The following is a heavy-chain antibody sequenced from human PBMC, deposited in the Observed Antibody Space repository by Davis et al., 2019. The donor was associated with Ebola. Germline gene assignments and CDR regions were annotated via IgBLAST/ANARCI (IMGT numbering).Heavy chain of an antibody. CDR2: ISSSSSYI. CDR3: ANGAGSSSSLFYNYYMDV. CDR1: GFTFSSYS. V-gene: IGHV3-21*04. Sequence: GESLKISCVASGFTFSSYSMNWVRQAPGKGLEWVSYISSSSSYIYYADSVKGRFTISRDNAKNSLYLQMNSLRAEDTAVYYCANGAGSSSSLFYNYYMDVWGKGTTVTVSS. D-gene: IGHD6-6*01. J-gene: IGHJ6*03.